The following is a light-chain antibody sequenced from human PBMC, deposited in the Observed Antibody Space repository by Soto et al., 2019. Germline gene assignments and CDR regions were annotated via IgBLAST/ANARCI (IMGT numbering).Light chain of an antibody. CDR1: QSINSR. CDR3: QQYNSYSLT. V-gene: IGKV1-5*01. Sequence: DIQMTQSPSTLSASVGDRVTITCRASQSINSRLAWYQQKPGKAPKILIYDASNLESGVPSRFSGSGSGTEFTLTISSLQPDDFATYYCQQYNSYSLTFGGGTKVEIK. CDR2: DAS. J-gene: IGKJ4*01.